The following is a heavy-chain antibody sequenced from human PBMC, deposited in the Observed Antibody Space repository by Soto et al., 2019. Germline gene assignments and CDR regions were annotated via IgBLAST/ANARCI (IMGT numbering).Heavy chain of an antibody. D-gene: IGHD5-18*01. Sequence: PGGSLRLSCAASGFIFSSYGMHWVRQAPGKGLEWVAVIWYDGSNKYYADSVKGRFTISRDNSKNTLYLQMNSLGAEDTAVYYCAREDTAMVAWYFDYWGQGTLVTVSS. V-gene: IGHV3-33*01. CDR1: GFIFSSYG. J-gene: IGHJ4*02. CDR3: AREDTAMVAWYFDY. CDR2: IWYDGSNK.